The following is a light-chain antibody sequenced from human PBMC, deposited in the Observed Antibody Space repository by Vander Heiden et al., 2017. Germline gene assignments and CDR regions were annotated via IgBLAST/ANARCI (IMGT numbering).Light chain of an antibody. CDR3: QHEGIPPGT. CDR2: EVS. J-gene: IGKJ4*01. CDR1: QGVRNSY. Sequence: AGTLPLSPGERTTLSCRASQGVRNSYLAWYQHKPGEAPRLLSNEVSKRATSIPDRISGNGYERDSTVPIRRKGPEDNAVYYYQHEGIPPGTFGGGTKVEIK. V-gene: IGKV3-20*01.